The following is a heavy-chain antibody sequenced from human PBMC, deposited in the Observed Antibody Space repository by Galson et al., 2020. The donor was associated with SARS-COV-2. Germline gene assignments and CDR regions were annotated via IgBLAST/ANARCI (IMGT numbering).Heavy chain of an antibody. D-gene: IGHD4-17*01. J-gene: IGHJ4*02. CDR1: GFTFTSYD. Sequence: QLGESLKISCAASGFTFTSYDMHWVRQAPGKGLEWVAVISYDGSKKYYADSVKGRFTVSRDNSENTLYLQMNSLRVEDMAMYFCTSNSVSDYVVDYWGQGTLVTVSS. CDR2: ISYDGSKK. CDR3: TSNSVSDYVVDY. V-gene: IGHV3-30*03.